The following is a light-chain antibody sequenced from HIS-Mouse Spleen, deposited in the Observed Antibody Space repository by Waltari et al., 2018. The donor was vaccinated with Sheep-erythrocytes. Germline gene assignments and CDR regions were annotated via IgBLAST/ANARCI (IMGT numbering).Light chain of an antibody. Sequence: QSALTQPASVSGSPGQSITIYCTGTSSDVGSYNLVSWYQQHPGKAPKLMIYEGSKRPSGVFIRFSGSKSGNTASLTISGLQAEDEADYYCCSYAGSSTPWVFGGGTKLTVL. V-gene: IGLV2-23*01. J-gene: IGLJ3*02. CDR1: SSDVGSYNL. CDR3: CSYAGSSTPWV. CDR2: EGS.